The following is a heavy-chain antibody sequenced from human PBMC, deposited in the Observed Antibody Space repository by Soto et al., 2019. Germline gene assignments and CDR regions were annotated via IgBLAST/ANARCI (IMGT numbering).Heavy chain of an antibody. CDR3: TTAAHCSSTSCPYYYYYYGMDV. CDR2: IKSKTDGGTT. CDR1: GFTFSNAW. Sequence: GSLRLSCAASGFTFSNAWMNWVRQAPGKGLEWVGRIKSKTDGGTTDYAAPVKGRFTISRDDSKNTLYLQMNSLKTEDTAVYYCTTAAHCSSTSCPYYYYYYGMDVWGQGTTVTVSS. V-gene: IGHV3-15*07. D-gene: IGHD2-2*01. J-gene: IGHJ6*02.